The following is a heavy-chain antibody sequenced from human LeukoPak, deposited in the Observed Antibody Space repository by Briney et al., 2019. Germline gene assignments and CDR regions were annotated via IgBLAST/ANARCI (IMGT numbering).Heavy chain of an antibody. CDR1: GFTVNSNY. CDR3: AKAYTSGSYIDDAFDI. V-gene: IGHV3-23*01. J-gene: IGHJ3*02. CDR2: ISGSGLST. D-gene: IGHD3-10*01. Sequence: GGSLRLSCAASGFTVNSNYMSWVRQAPGKGLEWVSAISGSGLSTYYADSVKGRFSISRDNSKNTLYLQMNSPRAEDTAVYYCAKAYTSGSYIDDAFDIWGQGTMVTASS.